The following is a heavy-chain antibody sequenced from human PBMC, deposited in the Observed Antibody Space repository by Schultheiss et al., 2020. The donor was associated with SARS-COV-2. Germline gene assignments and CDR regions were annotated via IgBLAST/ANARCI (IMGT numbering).Heavy chain of an antibody. D-gene: IGHD4-17*01. CDR1: GGSISSGGYY. CDR2: IYYSGST. Sequence: SQTLSLTCTVSGGSISSGGYYWSWIRQHPGKGLEWIGYIYYSGSTNYNPSLKSRVTISVDTSKSQLSLKLSSVTAADTAMYYCARFDSTTTFDYWGQGTLVTVSS. V-gene: IGHV4-61*08. J-gene: IGHJ4*02. CDR3: ARFDSTTTFDY.